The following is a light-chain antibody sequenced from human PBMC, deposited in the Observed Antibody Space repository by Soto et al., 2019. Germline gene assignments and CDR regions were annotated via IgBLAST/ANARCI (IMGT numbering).Light chain of an antibody. V-gene: IGKV1-17*01. CDR1: QGISNL. Sequence: DIQMTQSPSSLSASVGDRVTITCRASQGISNLLGWFQHKPGKAPKRLIYAASSLQGGVPSRFSGSGSGTEFTLTITGLQPEDFTDHYRLQHNTHPYTFGQGTKLEIK. CDR2: AAS. CDR3: LQHNTHPYT. J-gene: IGKJ2*01.